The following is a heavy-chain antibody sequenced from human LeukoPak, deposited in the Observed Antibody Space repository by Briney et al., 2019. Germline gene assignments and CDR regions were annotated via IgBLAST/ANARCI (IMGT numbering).Heavy chain of an antibody. Sequence: SGTLSLTCAVSGGSISSSNWWSWVRQPPGKGLEWIGEIYHSGSTNYNPSLKSRVTISVDKSKNQFSLKLSSVTAADTAVYYCARDMSDTAMVKGAFDIWGQGTMVTVSS. CDR3: ARDMSDTAMVKGAFDI. V-gene: IGHV4-4*02. D-gene: IGHD5-18*01. J-gene: IGHJ3*02. CDR2: IYHSGST. CDR1: GGSISSSNW.